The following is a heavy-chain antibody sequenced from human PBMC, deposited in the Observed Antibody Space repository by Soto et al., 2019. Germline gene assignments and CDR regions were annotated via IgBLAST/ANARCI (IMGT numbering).Heavy chain of an antibody. CDR1: GFTFSSYS. CDR3: TRAAAEDGGVASGS. J-gene: IGHJ5*02. V-gene: IGHV3-48*01. CDR2: ISRSGSTI. Sequence: EVQLVESGGLLVQPGGSLRLSCAASGFTFSSYSMNWVRQAPGKGLEWVSYISRSGSTIYYTESVKGRFTISRDKAKNSLYRQMNSLRTEDTALYYCTRAAAEDGGVASGSWGQGTLVTVSS. D-gene: IGHD2-8*02.